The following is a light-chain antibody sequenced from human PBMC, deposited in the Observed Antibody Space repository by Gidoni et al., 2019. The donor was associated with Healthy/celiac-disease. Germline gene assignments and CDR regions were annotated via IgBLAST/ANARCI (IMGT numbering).Light chain of an antibody. Sequence: QSVLTQPPSASGTPGPRVTISCSGSSSNIGSNTVNWYQQLPGTAPKLLIYSNNQRPSGVPDRFSGSKSGTSASLAISGLQSEDEADYYCAAWDDSLNGSVFGTGTKVTVL. CDR1: SSNIGSNT. CDR2: SNN. J-gene: IGLJ1*01. CDR3: AAWDDSLNGSV. V-gene: IGLV1-44*01.